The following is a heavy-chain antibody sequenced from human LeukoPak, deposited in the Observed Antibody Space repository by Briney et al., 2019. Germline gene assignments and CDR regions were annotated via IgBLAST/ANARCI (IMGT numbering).Heavy chain of an antibody. Sequence: PSETLSLTCSVSGDSIRTYYWSWIRQPPGKGLEWIGNIYYRGSTNYNPSLNSRVIMSVDTTNNQFSLRLSSVTAADTAIYYCARVGDGYNYFPYYYMDFWGKGTTVIVSS. V-gene: IGHV4-59*01. CDR3: ARVGDGYNYFPYYYMDF. D-gene: IGHD5-24*01. CDR2: IYYRGST. J-gene: IGHJ6*03. CDR1: GDSIRTYY.